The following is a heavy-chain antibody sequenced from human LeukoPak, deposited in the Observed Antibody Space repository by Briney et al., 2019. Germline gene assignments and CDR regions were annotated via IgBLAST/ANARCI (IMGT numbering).Heavy chain of an antibody. CDR1: GYTFTNYD. CDR2: ISTSIDSR. Sequence: GASVKVSCEASGYTFTNYDISWVRQAPGQGLEWMGWISTSIDSRKYAQKFQGRVTMTTDTNTATAYMELRGLRSDDTAVYYCARVPSVVVTGTPLDPWGQGTLVAVSS. CDR3: ARVPSVVVTGTPLDP. D-gene: IGHD2-21*02. V-gene: IGHV1-18*04. J-gene: IGHJ5*02.